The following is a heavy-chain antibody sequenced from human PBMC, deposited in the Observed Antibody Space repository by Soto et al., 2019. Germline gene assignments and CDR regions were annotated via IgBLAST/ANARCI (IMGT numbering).Heavy chain of an antibody. CDR2: IYYSGST. J-gene: IGHJ3*02. CDR3: ARVWGSDYYDSSGRDAFDI. CDR1: GGSIISYY. V-gene: IGHV4-59*01. D-gene: IGHD3-22*01. Sequence: SEALSLTCTVSGGSIISYYWSWILQPPWKGLEWIGYIYYSGSTNYNPSLKSRVTISVDTSKNQFSLKLSSVTAADTAVYYCARVWGSDYYDSSGRDAFDIWGQGTMVTVSS.